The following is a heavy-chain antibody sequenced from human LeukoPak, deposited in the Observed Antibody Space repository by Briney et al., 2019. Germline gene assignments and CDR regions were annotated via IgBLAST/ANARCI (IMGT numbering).Heavy chain of an antibody. CDR1: GGSISSYY. CDR3: ARHRLGHWGHYGANSDY. V-gene: IGHV4-59*01. J-gene: IGHJ4*02. D-gene: IGHD4/OR15-4a*01. CDR2: IYYSGST. Sequence: ASETLSLTCTVSGGSISSYYWSWIRQPPGKGLEWIGYIYYSGSTNYNPSLKSRVTISVDTSKNQFSLKLSSVTAADTAVYYCARHRLGHWGHYGANSDYWGQGTPVTVSS.